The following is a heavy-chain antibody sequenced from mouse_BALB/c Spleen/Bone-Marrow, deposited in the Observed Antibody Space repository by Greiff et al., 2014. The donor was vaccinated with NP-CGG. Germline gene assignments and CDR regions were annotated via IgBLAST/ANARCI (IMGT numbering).Heavy chain of an antibody. V-gene: IGHV1S81*02. CDR3: SSGDGFDAGFAWFVY. J-gene: IGHJ3*01. CDR1: GYTFTSYW. CDR2: INPSNGRT. Sequence: VQLQESGAELVKPGASVKLSCKASGYTFTSYWMHWVKQRPGQGLEWIGEINPSNGRTNYNEKFKSKATLTVDISSGTAYMQLSSLTSEDSAVYYCSSGDGFDAGFAWFVYWGQGTLVTVSA. D-gene: IGHD2-3*01.